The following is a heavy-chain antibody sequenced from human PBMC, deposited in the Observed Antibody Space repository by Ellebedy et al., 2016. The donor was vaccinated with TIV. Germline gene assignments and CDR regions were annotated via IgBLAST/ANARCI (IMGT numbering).Heavy chain of an antibody. CDR2: ISSDTLTT. J-gene: IGHJ4*02. D-gene: IGHD5-24*01. V-gene: IGHV3-48*02. Sequence: PGGSLRLSCAASGFPFSSYHIIWIRQAPGKGLEWISYISSDTLTTEYADSVKGRFTISRDNAKNSVYLQMKSLRDEDTAVYFWSRDMGRWLQFLGFWGQGTLVTVSS. CDR1: GFPFSSYH. CDR3: SRDMGRWLQFLGF.